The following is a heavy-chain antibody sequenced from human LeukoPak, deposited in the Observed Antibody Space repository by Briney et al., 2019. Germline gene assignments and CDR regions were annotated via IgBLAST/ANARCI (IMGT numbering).Heavy chain of an antibody. Sequence: PGGSLRLSCAASGFTFSSSEMNWVRQAPGKGLEWASYISSSGGTISYADSVKGRFTISRDNAKNSLYLQMNSLRAEDTAIYYCARSGQHLFDFWGQGILVTVSS. CDR1: GFTFSSSE. J-gene: IGHJ4*02. CDR3: ARSGQHLFDF. CDR2: ISSSGGTI. V-gene: IGHV3-48*03. D-gene: IGHD6-13*01.